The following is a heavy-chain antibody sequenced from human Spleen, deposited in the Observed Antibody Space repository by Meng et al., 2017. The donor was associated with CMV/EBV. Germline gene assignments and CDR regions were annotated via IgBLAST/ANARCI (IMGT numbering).Heavy chain of an antibody. CDR2: ISSSGSTI. CDR1: GFTFSSYE. D-gene: IGHD3-9*01. V-gene: IGHV3-48*03. Sequence: GESLKISCAASGFTFSSYEMNWVRQAPGKGLEWVSYISSSGSTIYYADSVKGRFTISRDNAKNSLYLQMNSLRAEDTAVYYCARDVYPNYDILTGPPMNWFDPWGQGTLVTVSS. CDR3: ARDVYPNYDILTGPPMNWFDP. J-gene: IGHJ5*02.